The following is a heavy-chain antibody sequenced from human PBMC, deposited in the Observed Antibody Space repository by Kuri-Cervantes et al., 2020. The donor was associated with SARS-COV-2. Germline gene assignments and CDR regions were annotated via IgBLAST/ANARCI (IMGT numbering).Heavy chain of an antibody. CDR2: IRYDGSNK. D-gene: IGHD3-22*01. V-gene: IGHV3-30*02. CDR1: GFTFSSYG. Sequence: GGSLRLSCAASGFTFSSYGMHWVRQAPGKGLEWVAFIRYDGSNKYCADSVKGRFTISRDNSKNTLYLQMNSLRSEDTAVYYCARGYYYDSSGYYGGGLDYWGQGTLVTVSS. CDR3: ARGYYYDSSGYYGGGLDY. J-gene: IGHJ4*02.